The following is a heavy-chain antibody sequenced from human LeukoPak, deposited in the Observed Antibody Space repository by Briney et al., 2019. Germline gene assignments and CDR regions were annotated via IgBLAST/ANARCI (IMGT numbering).Heavy chain of an antibody. V-gene: IGHV4-34*01. CDR3: ARIGVTAIRGWVDY. D-gene: IGHD2-21*02. CDR2: INHSGST. Sequence: PSETLSLTCAVYGGSFSGYYWSWIRQPPGKGLEWIGEINHSGSTYYNPSLKSRVIISVDTSKNQFSLKLSSVTAADTAVYYCARIGVTAIRGWVDYWGQGTLVTVSS. CDR1: GGSFSGYY. J-gene: IGHJ4*02.